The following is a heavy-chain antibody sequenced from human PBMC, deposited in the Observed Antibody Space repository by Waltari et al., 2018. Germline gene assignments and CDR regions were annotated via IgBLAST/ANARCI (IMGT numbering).Heavy chain of an antibody. J-gene: IGHJ6*02. Sequence: EVQLVESGGGLVKPGGFLRLSCAASGFTFSSYNMNWVRQDPGKGVEGVSSISSRVEYIAYADSVKGRFIISRDNANNSVHLQMDSLTAEDTAVYYCARDCKSCVHCYAMDVWGQGTTVTVSS. CDR3: ARDCKSCVHCYAMDV. CDR2: ISSRVEYI. V-gene: IGHV3-21*02. D-gene: IGHD2-15*01. CDR1: GFTFSSYN.